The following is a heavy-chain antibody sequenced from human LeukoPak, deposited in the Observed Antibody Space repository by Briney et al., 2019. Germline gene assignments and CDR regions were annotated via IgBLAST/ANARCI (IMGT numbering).Heavy chain of an antibody. CDR2: INPNSGGT. CDR1: GYILTGYY. Sequence: ASVKVSCKASGYILTGYYIHWVRQAPGQGLEWMGWINPNSGGTNYAQKFQGRVTMTRDTSISTAYMELSSLRSDDTAVYYCARGERGYNYDWGQGTLVTVSS. V-gene: IGHV1-2*02. D-gene: IGHD5-18*01. CDR3: ARGERGYNYD. J-gene: IGHJ4*02.